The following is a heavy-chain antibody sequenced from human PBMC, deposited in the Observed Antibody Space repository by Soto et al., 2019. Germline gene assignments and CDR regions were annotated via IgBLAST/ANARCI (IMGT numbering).Heavy chain of an antibody. D-gene: IGHD2-2*01. J-gene: IGHJ5*02. CDR1: GGSISSSSYY. CDR2: IYYSGST. Sequence: PSETLSLTCTVSGGSISSSSYYWGWIRQPPGKGLEWIGSIYYSGSTYYNPSLKSRVTISVDTSKNQFSLKLSSVTAADTAVYYCARGRRYWDIVVVPAATGDNWFDPWGQGTLVTVSS. V-gene: IGHV4-39*01. CDR3: ARGRRYWDIVVVPAATGDNWFDP.